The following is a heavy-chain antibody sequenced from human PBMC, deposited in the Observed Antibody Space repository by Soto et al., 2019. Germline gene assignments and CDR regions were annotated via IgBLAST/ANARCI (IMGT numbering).Heavy chain of an antibody. J-gene: IGHJ4*02. CDR2: IYHSGST. V-gene: IGHV4-4*02. CDR3: ARAPVDIVAGVYFDY. Sequence: QVQLQEPGPGLVKPSGTLSLTCAVSGGSISSSNWWSWVRQPPGKGLEWIGEIYHSGSTNYNPSLKSRVTISVDKSKNQFSLKLSSVTAADTAVYYCARAPVDIVAGVYFDYWGQGTLVTVSS. CDR1: GGSISSSNW. D-gene: IGHD5-12*01.